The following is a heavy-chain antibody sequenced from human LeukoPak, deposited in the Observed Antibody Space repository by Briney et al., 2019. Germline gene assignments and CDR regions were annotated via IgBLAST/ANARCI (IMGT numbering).Heavy chain of an antibody. Sequence: GASVKVSCKASGYTFTGYYMHWVRQAPGQGLEWMGWINPNSGGTNYAQKFQGWVTMTRDTSISTAYMELSSLRSEDTAVYYCRVELRFLEWLDYWGQGTPVTVSS. CDR2: INPNSGGT. CDR1: GYTFTGYY. CDR3: RVELRFLEWLDY. D-gene: IGHD3-3*01. V-gene: IGHV1-2*04. J-gene: IGHJ4*02.